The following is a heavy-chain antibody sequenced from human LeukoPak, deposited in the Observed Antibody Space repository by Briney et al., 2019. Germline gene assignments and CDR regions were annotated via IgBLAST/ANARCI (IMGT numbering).Heavy chain of an antibody. CDR1: GFTVSSNY. Sequence: QPGGSLRLSCAASGFTVSSNYMSWVRQAPGKGLEWVSVIYSGGSTYYADSVKGRFTISRDNSKNTLYLQMNSLRAEDTAVYYCAKERSLEIAVAGTIFDYWGQGTLVTVSS. CDR3: AKERSLEIAVAGTIFDY. D-gene: IGHD6-19*01. J-gene: IGHJ4*02. CDR2: IYSGGST. V-gene: IGHV3-53*01.